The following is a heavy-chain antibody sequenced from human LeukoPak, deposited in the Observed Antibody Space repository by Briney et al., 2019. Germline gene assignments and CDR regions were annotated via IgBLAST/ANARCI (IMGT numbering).Heavy chain of an antibody. CDR1: GLTLSSYA. CDR2: ISSNGGSI. V-gene: IGHV3-64D*06. Sequence: GGSPRLSCSASGLTLSSYAIQWARQPPGKGLEYVSAISSNGGSIYYADSVKGRFTISRDNSKNTLYLQMSSLRAEDTAVYYCVPPPNELALHSWGQGTLVSVSS. CDR3: VPPPNELALHS. D-gene: IGHD1-1*01. J-gene: IGHJ4*02.